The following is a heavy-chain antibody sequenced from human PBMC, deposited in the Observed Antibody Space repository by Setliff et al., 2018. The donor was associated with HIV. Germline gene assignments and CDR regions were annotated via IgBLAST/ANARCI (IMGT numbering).Heavy chain of an antibody. CDR2: INPNSGGT. D-gene: IGHD6-19*01. CDR1: GYTFTSYG. V-gene: IGHV1-2*02. CDR3: ARVGGYSSGWPAFDY. Sequence: ASVKVSCKASGYTFTSYGISWVRQAPGQGLEWMGWINPNSGGTTYAQKFQGRVTMTRDTSISTAYMEVSRLRSEDTAVYYCARVGGYSSGWPAFDYWGQGTLVTVSS. J-gene: IGHJ4*02.